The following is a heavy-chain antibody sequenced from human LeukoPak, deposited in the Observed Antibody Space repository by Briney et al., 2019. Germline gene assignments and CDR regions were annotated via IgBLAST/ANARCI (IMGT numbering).Heavy chain of an antibody. Sequence: SETQSLTCTVSGGSISSSSYYWGWIRQPPGKGLEWIGSIYYSGSTYYNPSLKSRVTISVDTSKNQFSLKLSSVTAADTAVYYCARLSFWAAAFDIWGQGTMVTVSS. D-gene: IGHD2/OR15-2a*01. V-gene: IGHV4-39*01. J-gene: IGHJ3*02. CDR1: GGSISSSSYY. CDR2: IYYSGST. CDR3: ARLSFWAAAFDI.